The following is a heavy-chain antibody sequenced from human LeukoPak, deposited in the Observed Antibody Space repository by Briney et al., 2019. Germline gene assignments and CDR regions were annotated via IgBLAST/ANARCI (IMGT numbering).Heavy chain of an antibody. D-gene: IGHD3-22*01. Sequence: GESLKISCKGSGYSFTSYWIGWVRPLPCKGLEGMGIIYPGDTDTRYSPTFQGKVTISADKSISTAYLQWSSLKASDTAMYYCARQGEGYDSSGYYYAGYWGQGTLVTVSS. CDR1: GYSFTSYW. J-gene: IGHJ4*02. CDR2: IYPGDTDT. V-gene: IGHV5-51*01. CDR3: ARQGEGYDSSGYYYAGY.